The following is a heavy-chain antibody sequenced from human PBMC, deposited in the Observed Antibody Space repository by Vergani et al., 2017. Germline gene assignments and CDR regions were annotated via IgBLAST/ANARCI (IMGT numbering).Heavy chain of an antibody. CDR1: GFTFSSYA. D-gene: IGHD3-10*01. CDR3: ARGFVGSDAFDI. J-gene: IGHJ3*02. Sequence: QVQLVESGGGVVQPGRSLRLSCAASGFTFSSYAMHWVRRAPGKGLEWVAVISYDGSNKYYADSVKGRFTISRDNSKNTLYLQMNSLRAEDTAVYYCARGFVGSDAFDIWGQGTMVTVSS. CDR2: ISYDGSNK. V-gene: IGHV3-30-3*01.